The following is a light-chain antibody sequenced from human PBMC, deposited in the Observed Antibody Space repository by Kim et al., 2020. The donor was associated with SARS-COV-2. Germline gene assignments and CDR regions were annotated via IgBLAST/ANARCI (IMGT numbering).Light chain of an antibody. CDR2: SNN. Sequence: QSVLTQPPSASGTPGQRVTISCSGSSSNIGSNNVVWYQQLPGAAPNHLIYSNNQRPSGIPDRFSGSRSGTSASLAISGLQSGDEADYYCAVWDDSLNQVVFGGGTKVTVL. V-gene: IGLV1-44*01. J-gene: IGLJ3*02. CDR1: SSNIGSNN. CDR3: AVWDDSLNQVV.